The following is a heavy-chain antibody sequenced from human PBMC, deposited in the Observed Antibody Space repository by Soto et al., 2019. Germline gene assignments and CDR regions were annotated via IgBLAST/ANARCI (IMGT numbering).Heavy chain of an antibody. CDR1: GGSISSGAYY. J-gene: IGHJ3*02. CDR2: IYYSGST. Sequence: SETLSLTCTVSGGSISSGAYYWTWIRQRPGKGLEWIGYIYYSGSTYYSPSLKSRLSISLDTSKNQFSLRLSSVTAADTAMYYCARARLRAVYAFDIWGQGTMVTVS. D-gene: IGHD5-12*01. CDR3: ARARLRAVYAFDI. V-gene: IGHV4-31*03.